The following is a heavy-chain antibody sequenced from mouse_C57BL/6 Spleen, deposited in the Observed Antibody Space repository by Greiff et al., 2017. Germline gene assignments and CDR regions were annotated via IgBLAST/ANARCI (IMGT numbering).Heavy chain of an antibody. CDR1: GYTFTSYW. D-gene: IGHD1-1*01. J-gene: IGHJ4*01. Sequence: QVHVKQPGAELVMPGASVKLSCKASGYTFTSYWMHWVKQRPGQGLEWIGEIDPSDSYTNYNQKFKGKSTLTVDKSSSTAYMQLSSLTSEDSAVYYCARAITTVVGGAMDYWGQGTSGTVSS. V-gene: IGHV1-69*01. CDR2: IDPSDSYT. CDR3: ARAITTVVGGAMDY.